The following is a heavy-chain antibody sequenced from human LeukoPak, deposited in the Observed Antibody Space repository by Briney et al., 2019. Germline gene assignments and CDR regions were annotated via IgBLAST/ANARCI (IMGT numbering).Heavy chain of an antibody. CDR3: ARDRDWYDTNPNRPDPYDALVF. Sequence: GGSLRLSCAASGFKFTNHGMHWVRQAPGKGLEWVGVISYDGPNKNYADSVKGRFTISRDNLRDTVYLQMNSVTADDTAVYYCARDRDWYDTNPNRPDPYDALVFWAEGTMVTVSS. D-gene: IGHD1-14*01. CDR1: GFKFTNHG. CDR2: ISYDGPNK. J-gene: IGHJ3*01. V-gene: IGHV3-30*04.